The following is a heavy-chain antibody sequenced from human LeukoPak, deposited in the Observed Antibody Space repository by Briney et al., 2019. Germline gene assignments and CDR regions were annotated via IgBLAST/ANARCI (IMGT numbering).Heavy chain of an antibody. J-gene: IGHJ4*02. D-gene: IGHD6-13*01. V-gene: IGHV3-23*01. Sequence: GGSLRLSCAASGFTFSSYAMSWVRQAPGKGLDGVSAISGSGGSTYYPDSVKGRFTISRDNSKNTLYLQMNSLRAEDTAVYYCAKATMWTNNSCSWGRGGQGTLVTVSS. CDR2: ISGSGGST. CDR1: GFTFSSYA. CDR3: AKATMWTNNSCSWGR.